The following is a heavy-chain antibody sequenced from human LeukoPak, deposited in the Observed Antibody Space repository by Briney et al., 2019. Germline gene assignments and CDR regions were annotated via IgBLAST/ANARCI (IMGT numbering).Heavy chain of an antibody. CDR2: FDPEDGET. D-gene: IGHD6-19*01. CDR3: ATEPDSSGWYLP. CDR1: GYTLTELS. J-gene: IGHJ5*02. Sequence: ASVKVSCKVSGYTLTELSMHWVRQAPGKGLEWMGGFDPEDGETIYAQKFQGRVTMTEDTFTDTAYMELSSLRSEDTAVYYCATEPDSSGWYLPWGQGTLVTVSS. V-gene: IGHV1-24*01.